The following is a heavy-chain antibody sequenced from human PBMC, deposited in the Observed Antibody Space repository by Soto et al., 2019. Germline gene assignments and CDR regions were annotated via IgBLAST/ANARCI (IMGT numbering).Heavy chain of an antibody. Sequence: QVQLVQSGAEVKKPGASVEVSCKTSGYTFTNHGLTWVRQAPGQGLEWMGWISASNGNTNYAQKFQVRVTMTTDTSTSTAYMELRSLRSDDTAVYYCARDRIYYDFPHYWGQGTLITVSS. V-gene: IGHV1-18*01. CDR3: ARDRIYYDFPHY. J-gene: IGHJ4*02. CDR1: GYTFTNHG. D-gene: IGHD3-3*01. CDR2: ISASNGNT.